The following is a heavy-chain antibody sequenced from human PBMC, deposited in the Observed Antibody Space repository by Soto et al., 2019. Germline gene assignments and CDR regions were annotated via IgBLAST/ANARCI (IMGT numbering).Heavy chain of an antibody. CDR2: INHSGST. Sequence: QVQLQQWGAGLLKPSETLSLTCAVYGGSFSGYYWSWIRQPPGKGLEWIGEINHSGSTNYNPSLKSRVTISVDTSKNQFSLKLSSVTAADTAVYYCARGLKRLARTDAFDIWGQGTMVTVSS. D-gene: IGHD6-25*01. CDR1: GGSFSGYY. CDR3: ARGLKRLARTDAFDI. V-gene: IGHV4-34*01. J-gene: IGHJ3*02.